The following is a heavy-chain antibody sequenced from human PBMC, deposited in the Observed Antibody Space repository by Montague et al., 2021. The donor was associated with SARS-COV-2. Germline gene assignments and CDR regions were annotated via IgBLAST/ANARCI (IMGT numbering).Heavy chain of an antibody. Sequence: SLSLSFSASGFDFSDYYMSWVRQTPGKGLEWISYISSGSTYTNYAESVKGRFTISRDNAQNALYLQMNSLTVEDTAVYFCARDEDFDGADYDHNAEYFKHWGQGTLVTVSS. V-gene: IGHV3-11*05. CDR2: ISSGSTYT. J-gene: IGHJ1*01. D-gene: IGHD2-21*01. CDR3: ARDEDFDGADYDHNAEYFKH. CDR1: GFDFSDYY.